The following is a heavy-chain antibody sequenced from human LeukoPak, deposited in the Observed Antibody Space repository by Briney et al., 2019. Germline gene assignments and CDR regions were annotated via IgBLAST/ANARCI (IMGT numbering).Heavy chain of an antibody. Sequence: PGGSLRLSCAASGFTFSSYSMNWVRQAPGKGLEWGSSISSSSSYIYYADSVKGRFTISRDNAKNSLYLQMNSLRAEDTAVYYCARGTLYYYDSSGYPQDYWGQGTLVTVSS. CDR2: ISSSSSYI. CDR1: GFTFSSYS. CDR3: ARGTLYYYDSSGYPQDY. V-gene: IGHV3-21*01. J-gene: IGHJ4*02. D-gene: IGHD3-22*01.